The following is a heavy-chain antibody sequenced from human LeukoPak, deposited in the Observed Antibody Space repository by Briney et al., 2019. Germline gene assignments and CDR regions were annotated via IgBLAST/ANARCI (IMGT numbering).Heavy chain of an antibody. Sequence: SGPTLVKPTQTLTLTCTFSGFSLNTRDLGVGWIRQPPGKAPEWLAVIYWDDDARYRPSLKTRLTITKDTSKNQVVLTMTDMAPVDTATFYCARERIVAASQVIDYWGQGTPVSVSS. J-gene: IGHJ4*02. CDR2: IYWDDDA. D-gene: IGHD1-26*01. CDR3: ARERIVAASQVIDY. V-gene: IGHV2-5*02. CDR1: GFSLNTRDLG.